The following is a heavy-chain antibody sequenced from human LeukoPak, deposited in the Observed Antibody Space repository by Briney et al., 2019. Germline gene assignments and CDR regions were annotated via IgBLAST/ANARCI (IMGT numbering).Heavy chain of an antibody. Sequence: SETLSLTCTVSGGSISSYYWSWIRQPPGKGLEWIGYIYYSGSTNYNPSLKSRVTISVDTSKNQFSLKLSSVTAADTAVYYCARDGASHCSSTSCYQGAYYYYGMDVWGQGTTVTVSS. CDR3: ARDGASHCSSTSCYQGAYYYYGMDV. V-gene: IGHV4-59*01. CDR2: IYYSGST. D-gene: IGHD2-2*01. J-gene: IGHJ6*02. CDR1: GGSISSYY.